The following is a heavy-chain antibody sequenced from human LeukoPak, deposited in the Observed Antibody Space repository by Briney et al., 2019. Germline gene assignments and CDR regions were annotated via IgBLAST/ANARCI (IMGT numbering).Heavy chain of an antibody. D-gene: IGHD1-26*01. CDR1: GGTFSSYA. Sequence: SVKVSCKASGGTFSSYAISWVRQAPGQGLEWMGGIIPIFGTANYAQKFQGRVTVTTDESTSTAYMELSSLRSEDTAVYYCARDFSGRQTYWGYFDYWGQGTLVTVSS. CDR2: IIPIFGTA. J-gene: IGHJ4*02. CDR3: ARDFSGRQTYWGYFDY. V-gene: IGHV1-69*05.